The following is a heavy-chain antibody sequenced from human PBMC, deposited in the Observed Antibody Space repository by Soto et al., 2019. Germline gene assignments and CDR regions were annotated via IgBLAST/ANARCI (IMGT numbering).Heavy chain of an antibody. D-gene: IGHD6-13*01. J-gene: IGHJ4*02. CDR2: IYYSGST. Sequence: SETLSLTCTVSGGSISSYYWSWIRQPPGKGLEWIGYIYYSGSTNYNPSLKSRVTISVDTSKNQFSLKLSSATAADTAVYYCAREVAAAGTYFDYWGQGTLVTVSS. V-gene: IGHV4-59*01. CDR3: AREVAAAGTYFDY. CDR1: GGSISSYY.